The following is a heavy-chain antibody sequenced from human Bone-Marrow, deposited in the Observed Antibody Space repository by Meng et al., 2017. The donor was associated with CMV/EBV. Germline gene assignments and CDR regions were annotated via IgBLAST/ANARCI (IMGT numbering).Heavy chain of an antibody. CDR2: IYSGGSST. CDR1: GFTFSSYA. Sequence: LSLTCAASGFTFSSYAMSWVRQAPGKGLEWVSVIYSGGSSTYYADSVKGRFTISRDNSKNTLYLQMNSLRAEDTAVYYYAKGEKKYSSSWGTAWGQGTLVTVSS. J-gene: IGHJ4*02. CDR3: AKGEKKYSSSWGTA. V-gene: IGHV3-23*03. D-gene: IGHD6-6*01.